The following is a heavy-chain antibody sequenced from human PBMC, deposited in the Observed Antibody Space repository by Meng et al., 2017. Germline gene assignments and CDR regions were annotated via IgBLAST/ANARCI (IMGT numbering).Heavy chain of an antibody. J-gene: IGHJ4*02. V-gene: IGHV1-2*02. Sequence: ASVKVSCKASGYTFTGYYMHWVRQAPGQGLEWMGWINPNSGGTNYAQKFQGRVTMTRDTSISTAYMELSRLRSDDTAVYYCARGSSSSWAHFDYWGQGTRVTVYS. CDR2: INPNSGGT. CDR3: ARGSSSSWAHFDY. D-gene: IGHD6-13*01. CDR1: GYTFTGYY.